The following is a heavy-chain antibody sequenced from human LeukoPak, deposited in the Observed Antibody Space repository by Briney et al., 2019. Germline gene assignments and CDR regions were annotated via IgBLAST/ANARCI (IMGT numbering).Heavy chain of an antibody. CDR3: ARWLTT. V-gene: IGHV6-1*01. CDR2: TYYRSRWYK. CDR1: GDSVSNNSAS. J-gene: IGHJ5*02. D-gene: IGHD3-9*01. Sequence: SRTLSLTCVISGDSVSNNSASWNWIRPSPSRRLEWLGRTYYRSRWYKDYAVSVKSRITIKPDTSKNQFSLQLSSVTPEHTAVYYCARWLTTWGQGTLVTLSS.